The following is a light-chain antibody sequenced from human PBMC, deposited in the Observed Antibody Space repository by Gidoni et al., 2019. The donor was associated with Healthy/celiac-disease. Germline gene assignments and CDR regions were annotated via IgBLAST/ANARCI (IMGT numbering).Light chain of an antibody. CDR2: EVR. CDR1: SSDVGGYNY. Sequence: QSALTQPPYASRPPVHSVTISRTGTSSDVGGYNYVYWYQPHPGKAPKLMMYEVRKRPSWVPDRVSGSKSGNTASLTVSVLQAEDEADYYCSSYAVSNKPYVVGTGTKVTVL. J-gene: IGLJ1*01. CDR3: SSYAVSNKPYV. V-gene: IGLV2-8*01.